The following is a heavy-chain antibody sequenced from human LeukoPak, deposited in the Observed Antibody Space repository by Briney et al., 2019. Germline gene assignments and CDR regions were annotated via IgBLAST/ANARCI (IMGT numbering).Heavy chain of an antibody. D-gene: IGHD2-15*01. CDR2: IRSKAYGGTT. CDR1: GFTFGDYA. CDR3: TRVSLVAASVFFDY. Sequence: PGGSLRLSCTASGFTFGDYAMSWVRQAPGKGQEWVSFIRSKAYGGTTEYAASVKGRFTISRDDSKSIAYLQMNSLKTEDTAVYYCTRVSLVAASVFFDYWGQGTLVTVSS. V-gene: IGHV3-49*04. J-gene: IGHJ4*02.